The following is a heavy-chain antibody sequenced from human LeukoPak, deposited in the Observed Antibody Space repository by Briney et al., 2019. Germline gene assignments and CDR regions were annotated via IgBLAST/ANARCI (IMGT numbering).Heavy chain of an antibody. CDR3: ARATYYDFWSVDDAFDI. J-gene: IGHJ3*02. D-gene: IGHD3-3*01. CDR2: TSAYNGNT. V-gene: IGHV1-18*01. Sequence: GASVKVSCKASGYTFTSYGISWVRQAPGQGLEWMGWTSAYNGNTNYAQKLQGRVTMITDTSTSTAYMELRSLRSDDTAVYYCARATYYDFWSVDDAFDIWGQGTMVTVSS. CDR1: GYTFTSYG.